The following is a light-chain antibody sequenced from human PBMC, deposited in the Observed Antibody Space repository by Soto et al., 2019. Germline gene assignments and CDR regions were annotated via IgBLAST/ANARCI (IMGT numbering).Light chain of an antibody. CDR2: DVT. Sequence: QSALTQPASVSGSPGQSITISCTGTSSDVGGYDHVSWYQQHPGKAPKLIIYDVTVRPSGISPRFSGSKSDNKASLAVSGLQPEDEADYYCSSYTNKDTLLFGGGTKLTVL. V-gene: IGLV2-14*03. CDR3: SSYTNKDTLL. J-gene: IGLJ3*02. CDR1: SSDVGGYDH.